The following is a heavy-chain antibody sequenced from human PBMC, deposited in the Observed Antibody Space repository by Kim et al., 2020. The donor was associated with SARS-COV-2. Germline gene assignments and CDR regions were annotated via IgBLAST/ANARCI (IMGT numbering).Heavy chain of an antibody. V-gene: IGHV3-30*04. D-gene: IGHD2-2*01. Sequence: GGSLRLSCAASGLSFDDFAMNWVRQAPGKGLEWVAVISYNGRNKEYADSVKGRFTFSRDNSKSTLFLQMNSLRAEDTAVYYCARGKYFESLFLSDYYHGMDVWGQGTTVTVSS. J-gene: IGHJ6*02. CDR1: GLSFDDFA. CDR3: ARGKYFESLFLSDYYHGMDV. CDR2: ISYNGRNK.